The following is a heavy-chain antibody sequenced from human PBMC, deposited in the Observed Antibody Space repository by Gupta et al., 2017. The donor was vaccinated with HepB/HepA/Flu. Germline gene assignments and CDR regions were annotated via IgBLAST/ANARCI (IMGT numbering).Heavy chain of an antibody. V-gene: IGHV3-30-3*01. D-gene: IGHD3-22*01. CDR1: GFTFSIYG. CDR3: ARGGYYDTTGRPYFDY. Sequence: QVQPVESGGGVVQPGRSLRLSCAASGFTFSIYGLHWVRQAPGKGLEWVAFISFDGSKKYYTDSVKGRFTISGDNSKNTLYLQMNSLTPEDTALYYCARGGYYDTTGRPYFDYWGQGTLVTVSS. J-gene: IGHJ4*02. CDR2: ISFDGSKK.